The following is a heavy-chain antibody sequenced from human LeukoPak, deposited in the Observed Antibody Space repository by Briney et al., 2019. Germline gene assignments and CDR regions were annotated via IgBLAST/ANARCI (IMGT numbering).Heavy chain of an antibody. V-gene: IGHV4-38-2*01. CDR1: GYSISSGYY. D-gene: IGHD2-21*01. Sequence: SETLSLTCAVSGYSISSGYYWGWIRQPPGKGLEWIGSIYHSGSTYYNPSLKSRVTISVDTSKNQFSLKLSSVTAADTGVYYCAREVYCGGDCYSHYFDYWGQGTLVTVSS. CDR2: IYHSGST. J-gene: IGHJ4*02. CDR3: AREVYCGGDCYSHYFDY.